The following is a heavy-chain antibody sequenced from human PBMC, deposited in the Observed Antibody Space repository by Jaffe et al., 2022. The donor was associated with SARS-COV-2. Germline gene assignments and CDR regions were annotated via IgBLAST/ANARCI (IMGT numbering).Heavy chain of an antibody. Sequence: QVQLVQSGAEVKKPGSSVKVSCKASGGTFSSYTISWVRQAPGQGLEWMGRIIPILGIANYAQKFQGRVTITADKSTSTAYMELSSLRSEDTAVYYCARDGIAVAGNGDGILSDKYYYYYGMDVWGQGTTVTVSS. CDR2: IIPILGIA. D-gene: IGHD6-19*01. CDR1: GGTFSSYT. J-gene: IGHJ6*02. CDR3: ARDGIAVAGNGDGILSDKYYYYYGMDV. V-gene: IGHV1-69*08.